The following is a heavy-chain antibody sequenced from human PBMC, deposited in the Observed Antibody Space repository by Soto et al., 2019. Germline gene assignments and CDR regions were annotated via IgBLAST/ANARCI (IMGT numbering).Heavy chain of an antibody. D-gene: IGHD3-3*01. CDR3: ARVQVQDLENIFDY. J-gene: IGHJ4*02. Sequence: PGGSLRLSCAASGFTFSRYAMSWVRQAPGKGLEWVSGISGSDGSTHYPDSVKGRFTISRDISKNTLYLQVNSLKAEDTAVYFCARVQVQDLENIFDYWGQGTLVTVSS. CDR2: ISGSDGST. V-gene: IGHV3-23*01. CDR1: GFTFSRYA.